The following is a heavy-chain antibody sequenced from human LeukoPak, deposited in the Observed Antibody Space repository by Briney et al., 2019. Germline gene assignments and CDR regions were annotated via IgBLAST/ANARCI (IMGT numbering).Heavy chain of an antibody. CDR3: ARGTKTAWPLTYYYYYYRDV. J-gene: IGHJ6*03. Sequence: ASVKVSCKAAGGIFSSYAISWVRQAPGQGLEWMGRIIPIFGTANYAQKFQGRVTITTDESTSTAYMELSSLRSEDTAVYYCARGTKTAWPLTYYYYYYRDVGGKGTRVTVSS. V-gene: IGHV1-69*05. D-gene: IGHD5-18*01. CDR2: IIPIFGTA. CDR1: GGIFSSYA.